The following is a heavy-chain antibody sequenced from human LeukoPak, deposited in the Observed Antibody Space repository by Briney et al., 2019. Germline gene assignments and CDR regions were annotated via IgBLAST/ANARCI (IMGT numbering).Heavy chain of an antibody. V-gene: IGHV3-9*01. CDR3: VKGGIAEVPGGILHDAFDI. Sequence: GRSLRLSCAASGFIFEEHVMHWVRQPPGKGLEWVSGLTWDSDSIHYADSVKGRFTISRDNAKKSLYLEMNNVTLEDTALYYCVKGGIAEVPGGILHDAFDIWGQGAMVTVSS. J-gene: IGHJ3*02. D-gene: IGHD2-2*01. CDR1: GFIFEEHV. CDR2: LTWDSDSI.